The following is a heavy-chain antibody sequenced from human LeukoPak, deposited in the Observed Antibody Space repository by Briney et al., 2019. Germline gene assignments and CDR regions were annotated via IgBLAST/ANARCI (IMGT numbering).Heavy chain of an antibody. CDR3: ARAIRNQLLSDY. V-gene: IGHV1-8*01. CDR2: MNPNSLNT. CDR1: GYTFSSFD. Sequence: ASVKVSCKTSGYTFSSFDVIWVRQATGQGLEWIGWMNPNSLNTGYAQKFRGRVTMTGDTSISTAYMGLSSLISEDTAVYYCARAIRNQLLSDYWGQGSLVTVSS. J-gene: IGHJ4*02. D-gene: IGHD2-2*01.